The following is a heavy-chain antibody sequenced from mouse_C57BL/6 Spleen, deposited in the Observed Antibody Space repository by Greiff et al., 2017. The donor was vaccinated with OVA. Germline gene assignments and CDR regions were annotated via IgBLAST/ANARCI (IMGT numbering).Heavy chain of an antibody. CDR3: ARPGHYYGPFAY. D-gene: IGHD1-1*01. CDR2: IYPGDGDT. V-gene: IGHV1-82*01. Sequence: QVHVKQSGPELVKPGASVKISCKASGYAFSSSWMNWVKQRPGKGLEWIGRIYPGDGDTNYNGKFKGKATLTADKSSSTAYMQLSSLTSEDSAVYFCARPGHYYGPFAYWGQGTLVTVSA. J-gene: IGHJ3*01. CDR1: GYAFSSSW.